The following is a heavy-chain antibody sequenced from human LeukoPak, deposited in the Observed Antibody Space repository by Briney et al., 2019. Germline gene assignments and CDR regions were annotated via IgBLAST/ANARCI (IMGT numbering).Heavy chain of an antibody. CDR1: GFTFSSSA. CDR2: ISASGGST. CDR3: AKDLMFPPSDS. J-gene: IGHJ4*02. V-gene: IGHV3-23*01. Sequence: GGSLRLSCAASGFTFSSSAMSWVRQVPGKGLEWVSGISASGGSTSYADSVRGRFTISRDNSKNTLYLQMNSLRAENTAVYYCAKDLMFPPSDSWGQGTLVTVSS. D-gene: IGHD3-10*02.